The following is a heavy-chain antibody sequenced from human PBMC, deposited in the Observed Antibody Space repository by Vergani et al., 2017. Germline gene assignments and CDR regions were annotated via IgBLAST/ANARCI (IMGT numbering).Heavy chain of an antibody. D-gene: IGHD2-21*02. J-gene: IGHJ6*02. CDR2: IIPIFGTA. CDR1: GGTFSSYA. Sequence: QVQLVQSGAEVKKPGSSVKVSCKASGGTFSSYAISWVRQAPGQGLEWMGGIIPIFGTANYAQKFQGRVTITADESTSTAYMELSSLRSEDTAVYYCASPSVVGAALGDYGMDGWGQGTTVTVSS. V-gene: IGHV1-69*01. CDR3: ASPSVVGAALGDYGMDG.